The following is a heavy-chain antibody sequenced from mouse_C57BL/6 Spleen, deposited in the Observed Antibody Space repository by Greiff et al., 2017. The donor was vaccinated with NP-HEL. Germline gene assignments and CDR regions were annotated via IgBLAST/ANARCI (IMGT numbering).Heavy chain of an antibody. Sequence: VQLQQSGPELVKPGASVKISCKASGYTFTDYYMNWVKQSHGKSLEWIGDINPNNGGTSYNQKFKGKATLTVDKSSSTAYMERRSLTSEDSAVYYCARRGANWPWFAYWGQGTLVTVSA. CDR2: INPNNGGT. CDR3: ARRGANWPWFAY. D-gene: IGHD4-1*01. J-gene: IGHJ3*01. V-gene: IGHV1-26*01. CDR1: GYTFTDYY.